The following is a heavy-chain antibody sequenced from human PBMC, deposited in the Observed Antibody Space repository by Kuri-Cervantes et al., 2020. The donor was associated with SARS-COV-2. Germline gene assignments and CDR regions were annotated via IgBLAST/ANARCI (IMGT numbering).Heavy chain of an antibody. Sequence: SETLSLTCAVYGGSFSGYYWSWIRQPPGKGLEWIGEINHSGSTNYNPSLKSRVTISVDESKNQFSLKLSSVTAADTAVYYCARVRDIVLMVYAIRGWFDPWGQGTLVTVSS. V-gene: IGHV4-34*01. CDR3: ARVRDIVLMVYAIRGWFDP. CDR2: INHSGST. CDR1: GGSFSGYY. D-gene: IGHD2-8*01. J-gene: IGHJ5*02.